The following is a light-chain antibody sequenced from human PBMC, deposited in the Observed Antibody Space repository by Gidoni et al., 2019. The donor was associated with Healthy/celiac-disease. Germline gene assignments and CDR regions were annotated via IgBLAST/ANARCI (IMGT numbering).Light chain of an antibody. CDR1: QSVSSSY. J-gene: IGKJ1*01. Sequence: IVLTQSPGTLSLSPVERATLSCMASQSVSSSYLAWYQQKPGQAPRLLIYGASSRATGIPDRCSGSGSGTDFTLTISRLEPEDLAVYYCQQYGSSPRTFGQGTKVEIK. CDR3: QQYGSSPRT. CDR2: GAS. V-gene: IGKV3-20*01.